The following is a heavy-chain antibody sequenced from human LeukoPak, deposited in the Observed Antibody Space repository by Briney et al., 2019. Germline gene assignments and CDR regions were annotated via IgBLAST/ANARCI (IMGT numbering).Heavy chain of an antibody. V-gene: IGHV2-70*11. CDR3: ARARGPFDY. CDR1: GFSLSTTTMS. Sequence: SGPALVKPTQTLTLTCTFSGFSLSTTTMSVSWIRQPPGKALEWLARIDWDGDKYYNTSLKTRLTTSKDTSKNQVVLTATNLDPVDTATYYCARARGPFDYWGQGILVTVSS. D-gene: IGHD6-6*01. J-gene: IGHJ4*02. CDR2: IDWDGDK.